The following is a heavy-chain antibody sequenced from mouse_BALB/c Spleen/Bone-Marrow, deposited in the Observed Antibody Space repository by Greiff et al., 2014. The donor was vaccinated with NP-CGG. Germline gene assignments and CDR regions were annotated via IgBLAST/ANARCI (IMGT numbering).Heavy chain of an antibody. CDR1: GFIFSSFA. Sequence: EVQLVESGGGLVKPGGSLKLSCAASGFIFSSFAMSWVRQTPEKRLEWVATISSGGGYTYYPDSVKGRFTISRDNAKNSLYLQMSSLRSEDTAMYYCARQESIYDGYYGGFTYWGQGTLVTVSA. CDR3: ARQESIYDGYYGGFTY. J-gene: IGHJ3*01. CDR2: ISSGGGYT. V-gene: IGHV5-9-3*01. D-gene: IGHD2-3*01.